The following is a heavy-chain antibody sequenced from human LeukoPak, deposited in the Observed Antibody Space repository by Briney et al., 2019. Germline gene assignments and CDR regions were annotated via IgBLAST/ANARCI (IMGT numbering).Heavy chain of an antibody. J-gene: IGHJ4*02. Sequence: GGSLRLSCAASGFTFSDYYMSWIRQAPGKGLEWVSYISSSGSTIYYADSVKGRFTISRDNAKNSLYLQMNSLRAEDTAVYYCASLHYDYVWGSYRYPFGFPADYSLAYWGQGTLVTVSS. CDR1: GFTFSDYY. CDR2: ISSSGSTI. CDR3: ASLHYDYVWGSYRYPFGFPADYSLAY. D-gene: IGHD3-16*02. V-gene: IGHV3-11*01.